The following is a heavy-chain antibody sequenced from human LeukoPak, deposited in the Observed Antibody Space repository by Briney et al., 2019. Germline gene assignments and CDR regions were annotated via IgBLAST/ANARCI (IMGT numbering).Heavy chain of an antibody. Sequence: ASVKVSCKASGYTFTSYYMHWVRQAPGQGLEWMGIINPSGGSTSYTQKFQGRVTMTRDTSTSTVYMELSSLGSEDTAVYYCAREGFPPKISDFWSGLGPYYYYGMDVWGQGTTVTASS. CDR3: AREGFPPKISDFWSGLGPYYYYGMDV. V-gene: IGHV1-46*01. J-gene: IGHJ6*02. CDR1: GYTFTSYY. D-gene: IGHD3-3*01. CDR2: INPSGGST.